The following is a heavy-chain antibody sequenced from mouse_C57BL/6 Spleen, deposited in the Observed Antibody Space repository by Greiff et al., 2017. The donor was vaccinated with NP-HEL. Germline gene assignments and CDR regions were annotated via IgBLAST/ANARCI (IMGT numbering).Heavy chain of an antibody. CDR2: INPNNGGT. J-gene: IGHJ1*03. D-gene: IGHD1-1*01. CDR3: ARDGIYYYGSSYGYFDV. V-gene: IGHV1-18*01. Sequence: VQLQQSGPELVKPGASVKIPCKASGYTFTDYNMDWVKQSHGKSLEWIGDINPNNGGTIYNQKFKGKATLTVDKSSSTAYMELRSLTSEDTAVYYCARDGIYYYGSSYGYFDVWGTGTTVTVSS. CDR1: GYTFTDYN.